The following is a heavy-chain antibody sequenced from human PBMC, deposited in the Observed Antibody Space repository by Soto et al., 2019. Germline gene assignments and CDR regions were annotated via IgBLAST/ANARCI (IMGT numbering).Heavy chain of an antibody. J-gene: IGHJ6*02. CDR1: GYTFGSKN. Sequence: QVQLVQSGAEVRKPGASVQISCKASGYTFGSKNIHWVRQAPGPGFEWMGTINPSGGGTDYSHKFQGRVTMTRDTSASTVFLDLSSLRSEDTAVHYCARNSGSAGGLDVWGQGTTVIVTS. D-gene: IGHD1-26*01. CDR2: INPSGGGT. CDR3: ARNSGSAGGLDV. V-gene: IGHV1-46*01.